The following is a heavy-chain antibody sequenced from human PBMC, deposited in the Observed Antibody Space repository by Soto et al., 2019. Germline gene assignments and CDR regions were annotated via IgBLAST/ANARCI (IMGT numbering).Heavy chain of an antibody. D-gene: IGHD3-3*01. CDR2: FSGSGGNI. CDR3: AKDPTWTVGPLAMDV. J-gene: IGHJ6*02. V-gene: IGHV3-23*01. CDR1: GFTFSTHA. Sequence: GSLSLSCLASGFTFSTHAMSWVRPAPGKGLWWVSTFSGSGGNIYYAESVKGRLTISRDDSKNTMYLHMNSLRVEDTAVYYCAKDPTWTVGPLAMDVWGQGTTVNVSS.